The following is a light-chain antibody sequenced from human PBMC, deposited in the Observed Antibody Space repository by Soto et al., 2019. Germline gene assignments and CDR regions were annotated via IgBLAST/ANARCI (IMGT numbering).Light chain of an antibody. Sequence: ILMTQSPATVSVSPGESATLSCRASQNIYYNVAWYQHRPAQAPRLLIYRASTRAPGAPARFSGSGSGTEFTLTISSLQPEDFTVYSCLQCHNLWAFGQGTKVEI. CDR3: LQCHNLWA. J-gene: IGKJ1*01. CDR1: QNIYYN. CDR2: RAS. V-gene: IGKV3-15*01.